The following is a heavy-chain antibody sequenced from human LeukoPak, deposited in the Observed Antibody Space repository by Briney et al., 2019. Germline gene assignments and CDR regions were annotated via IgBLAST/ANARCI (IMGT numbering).Heavy chain of an antibody. J-gene: IGHJ4*02. Sequence: SETLSLTCTVSGGSISSGGYYWSWIRQPPGKGLEWIGYIYHSGGTYYNPSLKSRVTISLDRSKNQFSLKLTSVSAADTAVYYCASVITGSVDYWGQGTLVTVSS. CDR3: ASVITGSVDY. CDR1: GGSISSGGYY. V-gene: IGHV4-30-2*01. D-gene: IGHD1-20*01. CDR2: IYHSGGT.